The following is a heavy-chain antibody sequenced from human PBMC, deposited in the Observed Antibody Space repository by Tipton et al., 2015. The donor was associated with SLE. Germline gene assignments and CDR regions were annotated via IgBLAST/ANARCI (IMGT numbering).Heavy chain of an antibody. D-gene: IGHD3-10*01. Sequence: SLRLSCAASGFTFSSYAMHWVRQAPGKGLEWVAVISYDGSNKYYADSVKGRFTISRDNARNSVYLQMNSLRAEDTAVYYCARIRGSGTRRGWYFDLWGRGTLVTVSS. J-gene: IGHJ2*01. V-gene: IGHV3-30-3*01. CDR2: ISYDGSNK. CDR3: ARIRGSGTRRGWYFDL. CDR1: GFTFSSYA.